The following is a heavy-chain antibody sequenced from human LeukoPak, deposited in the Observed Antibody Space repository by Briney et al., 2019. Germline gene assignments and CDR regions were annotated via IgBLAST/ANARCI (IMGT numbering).Heavy chain of an antibody. Sequence: GGSLRLSCAASGFTFSSYGRSWVGQAPGRGLDGVSAISGSGGSTYYADSVKGRFTISRDNSKNTLYLQMNSLRAEDTAVYYCAKPYYYDSSGYYYDFDYWGQGTLVTVSS. CDR3: AKPYYYDSSGYYYDFDY. CDR2: ISGSGGST. J-gene: IGHJ4*02. V-gene: IGHV3-23*01. D-gene: IGHD3-22*01. CDR1: GFTFSSYG.